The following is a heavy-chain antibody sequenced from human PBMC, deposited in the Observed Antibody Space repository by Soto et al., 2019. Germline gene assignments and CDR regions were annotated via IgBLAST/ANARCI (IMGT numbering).Heavy chain of an antibody. CDR1: GDAIYIGGYY. CDR2: IYHTGKT. V-gene: IGHV4-31*03. CDR3: AGDGSSTANWIDP. J-gene: IGHJ5*02. D-gene: IGHD2-2*01. Sequence: SETLSLTCTVSGDAIYIGGYYWTWIRQHPGKGLEWIGYIYHTGKTYYNPSLESRVTMSVDTSKNQFSLKLASVTAADTAVYYCAGDGSSTANWIDPWGQGTLVTVSS.